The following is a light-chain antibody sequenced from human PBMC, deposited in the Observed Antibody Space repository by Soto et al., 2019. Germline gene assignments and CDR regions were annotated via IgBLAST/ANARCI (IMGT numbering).Light chain of an antibody. J-gene: IGKJ4*01. V-gene: IGKV3-15*01. Sequence: IELTQSPVALSVSPGERATLSCCASHTVGTTLNWYQQKPGQAPRLLIYDTYIRATGVPARFSGSGSGTEFTLTIASLQSEDFGVYYCQRFNRWPLAFGGGTKVDIK. CDR1: HTVGTT. CDR2: DTY. CDR3: QRFNRWPLA.